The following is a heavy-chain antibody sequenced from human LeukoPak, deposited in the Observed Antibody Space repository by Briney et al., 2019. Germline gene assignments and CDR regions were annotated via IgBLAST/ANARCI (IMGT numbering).Heavy chain of an antibody. CDR1: GFTFSSYA. D-gene: IGHD3-3*01. CDR3: AKRDDFWSGYYYFDY. Sequence: GGSLRLSCAASGFTFSSYAMSWVRQAPGKGLEWVSVISGSGGSTYYADSVKGRFTISRDNSKNTLYLQMNSLRAEDTPVYYCAKRDDFWSGYYYFDYWGQGTLVTVSS. V-gene: IGHV3-23*01. J-gene: IGHJ4*02. CDR2: ISGSGGST.